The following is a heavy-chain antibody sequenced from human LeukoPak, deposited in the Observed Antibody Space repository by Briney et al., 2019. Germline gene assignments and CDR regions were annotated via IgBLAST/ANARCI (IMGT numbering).Heavy chain of an antibody. CDR2: IKQDGSEK. V-gene: IGHV3-7*03. D-gene: IGHD5-24*01. Sequence: GGSLRLSCAAPGFTFSSYWMSWVRQAPGKGLEWVANIKQDGSEKYYVDSVKGRFTISRDNAKNSLYLQMNSLRAEDTAVYYCARGRVFDYWGQGTLVTVSS. J-gene: IGHJ4*02. CDR3: ARGRVFDY. CDR1: GFTFSSYW.